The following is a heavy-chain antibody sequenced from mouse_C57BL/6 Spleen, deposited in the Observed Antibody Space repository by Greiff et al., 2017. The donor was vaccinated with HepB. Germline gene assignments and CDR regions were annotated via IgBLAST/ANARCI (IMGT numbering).Heavy chain of an antibody. V-gene: IGHV6-3*01. J-gene: IGHJ4*01. CDR2: IRLKSDNYAT. CDR3: TVYYYGSSSYYAMDY. CDR1: GFTFSNYW. Sequence: ESGGGLVQPGGSMKLSCVASGFTFSNYWMNWVRQSPEKGLEWVAQIRLKSDNYATHYAESVKGRFTISRDDSKSSVYLQMNNLRAEDTGIYYCTVYYYGSSSYYAMDYWGQGTSVTVSS. D-gene: IGHD1-1*01.